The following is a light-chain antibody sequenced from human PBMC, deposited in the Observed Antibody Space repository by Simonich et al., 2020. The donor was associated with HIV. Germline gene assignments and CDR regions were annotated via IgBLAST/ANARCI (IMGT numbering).Light chain of an antibody. CDR3: QQRSNWPIFT. Sequence: EIVLTQSPATLSLSPGERDTLSCTASQCVSSYSALYQQKPGQSPRLLIYDASNRATGIPARFSGSGVGTDFTITISSLEPEDFAVYYCQQRSNWPIFTFGPGTKVDIK. CDR2: DAS. V-gene: IGKV3-11*01. J-gene: IGKJ3*01. CDR1: QCVSSY.